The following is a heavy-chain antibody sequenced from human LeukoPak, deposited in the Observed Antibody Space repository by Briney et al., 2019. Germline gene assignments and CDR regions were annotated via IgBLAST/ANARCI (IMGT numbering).Heavy chain of an antibody. CDR2: ISSGSTYI. J-gene: IGHJ5*01. V-gene: IGHV3-21*01. CDR1: GFTFSDYA. D-gene: IGHD3-22*01. Sequence: GGSLRLSCVASGFTFSDYAINWVRQAPGKGLEWVSSISSGSTYIYYGDLVKGRFSISRDNAKNSLDLQMDSLRAEDTAVYYCARGRYKSSGFYWLDSWGQGTLVTVSS. CDR3: ARGRYKSSGFYWLDS.